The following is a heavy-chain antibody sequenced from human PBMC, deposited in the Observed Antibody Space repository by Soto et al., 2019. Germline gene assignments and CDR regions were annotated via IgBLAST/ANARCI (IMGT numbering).Heavy chain of an antibody. D-gene: IGHD5-18*01. V-gene: IGHV4-59*01. J-gene: IGHJ4*02. CDR2: IYYSGST. Sequence: PSETLSLTCTVSGGSISSYYWSWIWQPPGKGLEWIGYIYYSGSTNYNPSLKSRVTISVDTSKNQFSLKLSSVTAADTAVYYCARAPRWKYGYPSYFDYWGQGTLVTVSS. CDR3: ARAPRWKYGYPSYFDY. CDR1: GGSISSYY.